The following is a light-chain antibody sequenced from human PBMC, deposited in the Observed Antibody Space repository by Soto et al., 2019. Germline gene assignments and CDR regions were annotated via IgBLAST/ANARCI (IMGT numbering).Light chain of an antibody. V-gene: IGKV3-20*01. CDR2: GAS. CDR3: QQYGYSPWT. J-gene: IGKJ1*01. CDR1: QSVPSNY. Sequence: EIVLTQSPGTLSLSPGERATLSCRASQSVPSNYLAWYQQKPGQAPRLLIFGASRRATGIPDRFSGSGSGTDFTLTISRLEPEDFVVYYCQQYGYSPWTFGQGTKVEIK.